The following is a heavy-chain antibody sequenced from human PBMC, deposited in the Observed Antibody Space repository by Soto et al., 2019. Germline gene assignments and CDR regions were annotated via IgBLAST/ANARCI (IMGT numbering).Heavy chain of an antibody. CDR3: ARDRLYGAGLIDV. CDR2: ISSDGSDK. Sequence: QVQLVESGGGVVQPGRSLRLSCAASGFTFSSCGMHWVRQAPGKGLEWVAVISSDGSDKYYADSVKGRFTISRDNSKNTLYVQLNRMRAEDTALYYCARDRLYGAGLIDVWGQGTTVTVSS. D-gene: IGHD3-10*01. CDR1: GFTFSSCG. V-gene: IGHV3-30-3*01. J-gene: IGHJ6*02.